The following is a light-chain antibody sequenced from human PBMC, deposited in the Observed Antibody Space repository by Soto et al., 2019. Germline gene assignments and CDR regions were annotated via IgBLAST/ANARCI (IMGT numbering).Light chain of an antibody. CDR2: XXX. J-gene: IGLJ2*01. Sequence: SYELTQPPSVSVSPGQTASITCSGDKLGDKYACWYQQKPGQSPVLVIXXXXXRXXXXPXXXXXXXSGNTATLTISGTQTMDEADYYCQAWDSSTVVFGGGTKLTVL. V-gene: IGLV3-1*01. CDR1: KLGDKY. CDR3: QAWDSSTVV.